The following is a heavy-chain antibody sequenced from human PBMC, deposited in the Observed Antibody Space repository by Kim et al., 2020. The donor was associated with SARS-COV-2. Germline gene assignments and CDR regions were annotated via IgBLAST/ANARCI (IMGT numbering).Heavy chain of an antibody. J-gene: IGHJ3*02. V-gene: IGHV3-53*01. CDR3: ARPAYGDPTILDAFDI. Sequence: GGSLRLSCAASGFTVSSNYMSWVRQAPGKGLEWVSVIYSGGSTYYADSVKGRFTISRDNSKNTLYLQMNSLRAEDTAVYYCARPAYGDPTILDAFDIWGQGTMVTVSS. D-gene: IGHD4-17*01. CDR2: IYSGGST. CDR1: GFTVSSNY.